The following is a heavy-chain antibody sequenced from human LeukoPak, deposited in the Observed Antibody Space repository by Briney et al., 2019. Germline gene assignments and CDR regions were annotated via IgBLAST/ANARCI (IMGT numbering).Heavy chain of an antibody. J-gene: IGHJ4*02. CDR3: ARVRSTVSPAFDY. CDR2: IIPIFGTA. Sequence: SVKVSCKASGGTFISYAISWVRQAPGQGLEWMGGIIPIFGTANYAQKFQGRVTITADESTSTAYVELSSLRSEDTAVYYCARVRSTVSPAFDYWGQGTLVTVSS. CDR1: GGTFISYA. D-gene: IGHD4-17*01. V-gene: IGHV1-69*13.